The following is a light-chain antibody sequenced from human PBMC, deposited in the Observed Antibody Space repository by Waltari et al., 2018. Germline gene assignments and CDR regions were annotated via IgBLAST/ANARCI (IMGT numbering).Light chain of an antibody. CDR1: SSNIGAGYD. Sequence: QSVLTQPPSVSGAPGQRVTISCTGSSSNIGAGYDVPWYQQLPGTAPKLLTYGNSNRPSGVPDRFSGSKSGTSASLAITGLQAEDEADYYCQSYDSSLSGPLFGGGTKLTVL. J-gene: IGLJ2*01. CDR2: GNS. CDR3: QSYDSSLSGPL. V-gene: IGLV1-40*01.